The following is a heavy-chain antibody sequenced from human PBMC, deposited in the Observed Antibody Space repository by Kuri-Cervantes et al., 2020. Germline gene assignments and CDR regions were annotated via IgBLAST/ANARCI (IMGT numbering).Heavy chain of an antibody. J-gene: IGHJ1*01. Sequence: GGSLRLSCKASTFTFSNFAMSWVRQAPGKGLEWVSTISGSGGTIYYVDSVKGRFTISRDNAKNSLYLQMNSLKTEDTAVYYCTTSWTPAGAPRFQNWGQGTLVTVSS. D-gene: IGHD2-2*01. CDR1: TFTFSNFA. CDR2: ISGSGGTI. CDR3: TTSWTPAGAPRFQN. V-gene: IGHV3-23*01.